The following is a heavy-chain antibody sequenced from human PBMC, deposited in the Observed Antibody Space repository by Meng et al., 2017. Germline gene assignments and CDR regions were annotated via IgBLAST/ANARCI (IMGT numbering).Heavy chain of an antibody. Sequence: GESLKISCAASGFTFKSFEMNWVRQAPGKGLEWVSYISESGSTIYYADFVKGRFTISRDNTKNSLYLQMNSLRVEDTAVYYCARDSDGHNVVGVLAEAFDIWGQGTMVTV. CDR3: ARDSDGHNVVGVLAEAFDI. CDR2: ISESGSTI. D-gene: IGHD5-24*01. J-gene: IGHJ3*02. CDR1: GFTFKSFE. V-gene: IGHV3-48*03.